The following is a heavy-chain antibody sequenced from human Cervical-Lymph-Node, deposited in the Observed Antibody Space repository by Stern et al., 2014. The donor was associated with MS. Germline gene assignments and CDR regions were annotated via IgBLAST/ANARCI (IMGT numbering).Heavy chain of an antibody. V-gene: IGHV3-23*04. J-gene: IGHJ4*02. CDR3: AKVTDYYDTSGLPY. CDR2: ISGNDGST. D-gene: IGHD3-22*01. Sequence: QMVEPGGGLVQPGGSLRLSCAASGFSISGYAMSWVRQAPGKGLEWVSVISGNDGSTHYADSVKGRFTISRDNSKNTVYLQMNSLRAEDTAVYYCAKVTDYYDTSGLPYWGQGTLVTVSS. CDR1: GFSISGYA.